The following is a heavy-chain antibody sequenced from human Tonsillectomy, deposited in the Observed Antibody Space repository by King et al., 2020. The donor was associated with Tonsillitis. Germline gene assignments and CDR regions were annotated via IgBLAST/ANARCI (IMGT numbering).Heavy chain of an antibody. Sequence: LQLQESGPGLVRPSESLSLTCTVSGASISSSDHYWGWIRQPPGRGLEWIATVYSSGSTYYNPSLKSRVSISADTSKNQFSLKLTSVAAADTAVYFCAVCECPRTSCYTFDYWGQGILVTVSS. J-gene: IGHJ4*02. D-gene: IGHD2-2*01. CDR3: AVCECPRTSCYTFDY. V-gene: IGHV4-39*01. CDR1: GASISSSDHY. CDR2: VYSSGST.